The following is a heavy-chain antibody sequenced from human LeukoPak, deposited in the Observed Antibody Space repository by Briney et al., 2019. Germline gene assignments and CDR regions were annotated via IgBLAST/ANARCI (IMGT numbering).Heavy chain of an antibody. D-gene: IGHD3-9*01. V-gene: IGHV3-23*01. CDR1: GFTFSSYA. Sequence: GASLRLFCAVSGFTFSSYAMRWVRQAPGKGLEWVSTISGSGGSTYYADSVKGRFTISSDNSKHTLYLQMNSLRAEDTAVYFFTKESAYDILTGYYDNWFDPWGQGTLVTVSS. J-gene: IGHJ5*02. CDR3: TKESAYDILTGYYDNWFDP. CDR2: ISGSGGST.